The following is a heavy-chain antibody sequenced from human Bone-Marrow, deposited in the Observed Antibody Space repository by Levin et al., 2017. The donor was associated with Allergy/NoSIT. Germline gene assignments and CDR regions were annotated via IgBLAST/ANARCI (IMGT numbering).Heavy chain of an antibody. CDR2: ISGSGGST. J-gene: IGHJ3*01. CDR1: GFTFSTYA. V-gene: IGHV3-23*01. Sequence: GESLKISCAASGFTFSTYAMSWVRQAPGKGLEWVSTISGSGGSTYYADSMKGRFTISRDNSKNTLDLHMSSLSAEDTAVYYCSRDWRYYDSSGYPDAFQFWGQGTMVTVSS. D-gene: IGHD3-22*01. CDR3: SRDWRYYDSSGYPDAFQF.